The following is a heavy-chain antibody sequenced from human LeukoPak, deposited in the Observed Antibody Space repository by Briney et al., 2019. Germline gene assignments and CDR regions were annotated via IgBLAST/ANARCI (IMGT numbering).Heavy chain of an antibody. J-gene: IGHJ3*02. CDR2: INHSGST. Sequence: SETLSLTCAVYGGSFSGYYWSWIRQPPGKGLEWIGAINHSGSTNYNPPLKSRVTISVDTSKNQFSLKLSSVTAADTAVYYCAIYDSSGYYYGDAFDIWGQGTMVTVSS. CDR3: AIYDSSGYYYGDAFDI. D-gene: IGHD3-22*01. V-gene: IGHV4-34*01. CDR1: GGSFSGYY.